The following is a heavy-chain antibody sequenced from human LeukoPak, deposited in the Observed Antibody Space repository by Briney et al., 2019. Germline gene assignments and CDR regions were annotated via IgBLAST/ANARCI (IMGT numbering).Heavy chain of an antibody. V-gene: IGHV1-8*01. D-gene: IGHD3-9*01. Sequence: ASVKVSCKASGYTFTSYDINWVRQATGQGLEWMGWMNPNSGNTGYAQKFQGRVTMTRNTSISTAYMELSSLRAEDTAVYYCARVYVGSYNIFQFDYWGQGTLVTVSS. CDR1: GYTFTSYD. CDR2: MNPNSGNT. J-gene: IGHJ4*02. CDR3: ARVYVGSYNIFQFDY.